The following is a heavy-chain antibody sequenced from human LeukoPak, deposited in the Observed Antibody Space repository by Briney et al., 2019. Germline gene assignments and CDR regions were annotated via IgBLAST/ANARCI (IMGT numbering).Heavy chain of an antibody. CDR2: IKQDGSEK. Sequence: GGSLRLSCTASGFTFNTFNMNWVRKAQGQGLEWVGNIKQDGSEKYYVDSVKGRFTISRDNAKNSLYLDMNSLRVEDTAIYYCTRDFDPWGQGTLVTVSS. J-gene: IGHJ5*02. CDR3: TRDFDP. CDR1: GFTFNTFN. V-gene: IGHV3-7*01.